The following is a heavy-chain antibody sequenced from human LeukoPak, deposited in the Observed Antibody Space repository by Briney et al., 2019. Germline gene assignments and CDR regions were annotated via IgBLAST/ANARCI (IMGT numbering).Heavy chain of an antibody. CDR2: TSYDGSNK. D-gene: IGHD2-15*01. CDR1: GFIFSNYG. J-gene: IGHJ6*04. Sequence: GGSLRLSCAASGFIFSNYGMHWVRQAPGKGPEWVAVTSYDGSNKHYADSVKGRFIISRDTAKNTLYLQMSSLRVEDTAVYYCAKAKMVAADGYQYYYGMDVWGKGTTVTVSS. CDR3: AKAKMVAADGYQYYYGMDV. V-gene: IGHV3-30*18.